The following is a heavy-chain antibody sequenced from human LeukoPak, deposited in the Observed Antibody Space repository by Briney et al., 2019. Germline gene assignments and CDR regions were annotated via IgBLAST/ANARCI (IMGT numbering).Heavy chain of an antibody. Sequence: GESLKISCTGSGYRFTSYWIGWARQMPGKGLEWMGIISPGDSDTRYSPSFQGQVTISADKSIGTTYLQWSSLKASDTAMYYCARGLNYYYYGMDVWGQGTTVTVSS. CDR3: ARGLNYYYYGMDV. J-gene: IGHJ6*02. CDR1: GYRFTSYW. CDR2: ISPGDSDT. V-gene: IGHV5-51*01.